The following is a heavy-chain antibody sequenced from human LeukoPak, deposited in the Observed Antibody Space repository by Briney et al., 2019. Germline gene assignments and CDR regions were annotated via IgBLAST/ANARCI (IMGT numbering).Heavy chain of an antibody. CDR1: GGSISSYY. V-gene: IGHV4-59*01. CDR2: IYYSGST. J-gene: IGHJ4*02. Sequence: SETLSLTCTVSGGSISSYYWSWIRQPPGKGLEWIGYIYYSGSTDYNPSLKSRVTISVDTSKNQFSLKLSSVTAADTAVYYCAREGVTKYYFDYWGQGALVTVSS. CDR3: AREGVTKYYFDY. D-gene: IGHD4-11*01.